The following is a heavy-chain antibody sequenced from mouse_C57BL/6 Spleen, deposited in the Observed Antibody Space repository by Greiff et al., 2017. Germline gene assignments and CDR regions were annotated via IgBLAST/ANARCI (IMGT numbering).Heavy chain of an antibody. D-gene: IGHD2-1*01. Sequence: QVQLQQPGAELVKPGASVKLSCKASGYTFTSYWMHWVKPRPGRGLEWIGRIDPISGGTKYNEKFKSKATLTVDKSSSTAYMQLSSLTSEDSSVYYRARDGNYEGYAMDYWGQGTSVTVYS. CDR2: IDPISGGT. CDR1: GYTFTSYW. V-gene: IGHV1-72*01. J-gene: IGHJ4*01. CDR3: ARDGNYEGYAMDY.